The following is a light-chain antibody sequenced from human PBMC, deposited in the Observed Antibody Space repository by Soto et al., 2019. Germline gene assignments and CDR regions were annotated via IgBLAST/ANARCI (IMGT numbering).Light chain of an antibody. CDR2: DAS. V-gene: IGKV3D-20*02. CDR1: QSVSSSY. J-gene: IGKJ5*01. Sequence: EIVLTQSPGTLSLSPGARAPLSCRARQSVSSSYLAWYQQKPGQAPRLLIYDASNRATGIPARFSGSGSGTDFTLTISSLEPEDFAVYYCQQRSNWPSITFGQGTRLEIK. CDR3: QQRSNWPSIT.